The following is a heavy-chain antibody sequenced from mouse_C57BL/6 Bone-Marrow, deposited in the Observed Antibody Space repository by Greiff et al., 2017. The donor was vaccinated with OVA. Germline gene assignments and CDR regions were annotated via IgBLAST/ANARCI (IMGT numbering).Heavy chain of an antibody. Sequence: EVKLVESGEGLVKPGGSLKLSCAASGFTFSSYAMSWVRQTPEKRLEWVAYISSGGDYIYYADTVKGRFTISRDNARNTLYLQMSSLKSEDTAMYYCTRDPHYYGSSPWDYDAMDDWGQGTSVTVSS. CDR1: GFTFSSYA. J-gene: IGHJ4*01. D-gene: IGHD1-1*01. V-gene: IGHV5-9-1*02. CDR3: TRDPHYYGSSPWDYDAMDD. CDR2: ISSGGDYI.